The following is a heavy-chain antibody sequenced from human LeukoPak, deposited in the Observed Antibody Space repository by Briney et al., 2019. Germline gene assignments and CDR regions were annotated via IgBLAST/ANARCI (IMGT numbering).Heavy chain of an antibody. D-gene: IGHD3-9*01. Sequence: SETLSLTCAVYGGSFRGYYWSWIRQPPGKGLEWIGEVHHSGSTKYNPSLMSRVTISLDTSKNHFSLKLSSVTAADTAVYYCATSFYDIYRSPPYYMDVWGKGTTVTVSS. CDR3: ATSFYDIYRSPPYYMDV. CDR1: GGSFRGYY. J-gene: IGHJ6*03. CDR2: VHHSGST. V-gene: IGHV4-34*01.